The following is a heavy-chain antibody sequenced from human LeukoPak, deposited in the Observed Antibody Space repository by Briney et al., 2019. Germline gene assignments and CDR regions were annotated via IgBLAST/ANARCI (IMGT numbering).Heavy chain of an antibody. J-gene: IGHJ3*02. Sequence: ASVNVSCKASGFTLTSFDINSVREAPGQGLQSRGWEHPNSANTGYAQKFQGRVTLTRNNSISAAYLELSSLRSEDTAVYFCARGGPLRDCSGESCYDAFDIWGQGKMVTVSS. V-gene: IGHV1-8*01. CDR2: EHPNSANT. D-gene: IGHD2-15*01. CDR1: GFTLTSFD. CDR3: ARGGPLRDCSGESCYDAFDI.